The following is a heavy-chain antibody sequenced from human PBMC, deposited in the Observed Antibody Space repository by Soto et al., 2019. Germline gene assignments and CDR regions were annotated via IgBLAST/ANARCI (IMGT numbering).Heavy chain of an antibody. CDR1: GFTFSSYG. D-gene: IGHD4-17*01. J-gene: IGHJ4*02. V-gene: IGHV3-33*01. CDR2: IWYDGRNK. Sequence: QVQLVESGGGVVQPGRSLRLSCAASGFTFSSYGMHWVRQAPGKGLEWVAVIWYDGRNKYYADSVKGRFTISRDNSKNPLYLQMNSLRAEDTAVYYCARDSTHDYGDYGPAYWGQGTLVTVSS. CDR3: ARDSTHDYGDYGPAY.